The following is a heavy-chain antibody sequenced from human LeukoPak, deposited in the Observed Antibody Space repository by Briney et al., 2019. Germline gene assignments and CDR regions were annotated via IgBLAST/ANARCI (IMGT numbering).Heavy chain of an antibody. D-gene: IGHD6-13*01. V-gene: IGHV1-46*01. Sequence: GASVKVSCKASGYTFTNYGLSWVRQAPGQGLEWMGIINPSGGSTSYAQKFQGRVTMTRDMSTSTVYMELSSLRSEDTAVYYCARDWRIAAAGTGTVGDYYYMDVWGKGTTVTVSS. J-gene: IGHJ6*03. CDR3: ARDWRIAAAGTGTVGDYYYMDV. CDR1: GYTFTNYG. CDR2: INPSGGST.